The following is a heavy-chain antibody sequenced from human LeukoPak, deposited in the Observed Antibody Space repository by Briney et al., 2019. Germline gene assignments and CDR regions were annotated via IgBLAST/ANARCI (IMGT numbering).Heavy chain of an antibody. CDR3: ARELESDTAAGPGY. J-gene: IGHJ4*02. Sequence: SETLSLTCTVSGGSISSGSYYWSWIRQPAGKGLEWIGRIYTSGSTNYNPSLKSRVTISVDTSKNQFSLKLSSVTAADTAVYYCARELESDTAAGPGYWGQGTLVTVSS. CDR2: IYTSGST. D-gene: IGHD6-13*01. V-gene: IGHV4-61*02. CDR1: GGSISSGSYY.